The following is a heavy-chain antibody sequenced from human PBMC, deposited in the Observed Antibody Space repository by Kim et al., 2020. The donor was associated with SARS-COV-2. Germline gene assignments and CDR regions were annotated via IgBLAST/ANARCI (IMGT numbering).Heavy chain of an antibody. CDR3: ARRYSSGWYGNYFDY. Sequence: SETLSLTCTVSGGSISSYYWSWIRQPPGKGLEWIGYIYYSGSTNYNPSLKSRVTISVDTSKNQFSLKLSSVTAADTAVYYCARRYSSGWYGNYFDYWGQGTLVTVSS. V-gene: IGHV4-59*08. D-gene: IGHD6-19*01. J-gene: IGHJ4*02. CDR2: IYYSGST. CDR1: GGSISSYY.